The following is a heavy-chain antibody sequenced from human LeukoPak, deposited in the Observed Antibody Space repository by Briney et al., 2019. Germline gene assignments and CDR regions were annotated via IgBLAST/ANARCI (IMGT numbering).Heavy chain of an antibody. J-gene: IGHJ4*02. Sequence: SETLSLTCTVSGGSISSGDYYWSWIRQPPGKGLEWIGYIYYSGSTYYNPSLKSRVTISVDTSKNQFSLKLSSVTAADTAVYYCARVAYSYGYRHGGLDYWGQGTLVTVSS. V-gene: IGHV4-30-4*01. CDR1: GGSISSGDYY. D-gene: IGHD5-18*01. CDR2: IYYSGST. CDR3: ARVAYSYGYRHGGLDY.